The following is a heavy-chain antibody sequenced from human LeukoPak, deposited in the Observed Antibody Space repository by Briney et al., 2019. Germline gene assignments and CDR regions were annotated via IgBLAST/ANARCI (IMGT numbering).Heavy chain of an antibody. CDR1: GFTFSSYW. D-gene: IGHD3-10*01. V-gene: IGHV3-7*01. Sequence: GGSLRLSCAASGFTFSSYWMSWIRQAPGKGLEWVANIKQDGSEKYYVDSVRGRFTISRDNAKNSLYLQMNSLRAEDTAVYYCARDRRVYGSGSSFDYWGQGTLVTVSS. CDR3: ARDRRVYGSGSSFDY. CDR2: IKQDGSEK. J-gene: IGHJ4*02.